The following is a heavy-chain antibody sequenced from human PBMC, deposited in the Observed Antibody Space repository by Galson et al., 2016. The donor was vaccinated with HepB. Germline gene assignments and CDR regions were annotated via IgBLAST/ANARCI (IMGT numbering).Heavy chain of an antibody. J-gene: IGHJ2*01. CDR2: MYGGGTT. V-gene: IGHV3-53*01. CDR1: GFTFNNYW. CDR3: ARGAAAGTRYFDL. Sequence: SLRLSCAASGFTFNNYWMTWVRRAPGKGLEWVSVMYGGGTTHYADSVKGRFAISRDNSKNTLFLEMSSLKAEDTAVYYCARGAAAGTRYFDLWGRGPLVPVSS. D-gene: IGHD6-13*01.